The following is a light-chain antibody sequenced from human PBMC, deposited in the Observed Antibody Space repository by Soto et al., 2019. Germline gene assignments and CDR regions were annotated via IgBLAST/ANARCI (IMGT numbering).Light chain of an antibody. J-gene: IGLJ3*02. V-gene: IGLV1-44*01. Sequence: QSVLTQPPSASGTPGQRVSISCSGSSSNIGSHGVNWYQQLPGTAPKLLIYTDNHRPAGVPDRFSGSKSGTSASLAISGLQSEDEGDYYCATWDDSLSGWVFGGGTKVTVL. CDR2: TDN. CDR1: SSNIGSHG. CDR3: ATWDDSLSGWV.